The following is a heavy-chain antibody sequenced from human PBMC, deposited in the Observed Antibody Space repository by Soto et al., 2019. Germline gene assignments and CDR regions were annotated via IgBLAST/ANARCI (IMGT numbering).Heavy chain of an antibody. Sequence: SETQSITCAVSGGSISSSNWWSWVRQPPGKGLEWIGEIYHSGSTNYNPSLKSRVTISVDKSKNQFSLKLSSVTAADTAVYYCASVRGGYYYAMDVWGQGTTVTVSS. CDR2: IYHSGST. J-gene: IGHJ6*02. V-gene: IGHV4-4*02. D-gene: IGHD3-10*02. CDR3: ASVRGGYYYAMDV. CDR1: GGSISSSNW.